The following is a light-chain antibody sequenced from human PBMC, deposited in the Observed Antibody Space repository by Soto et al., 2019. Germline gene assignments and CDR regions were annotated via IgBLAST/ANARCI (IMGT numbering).Light chain of an antibody. CDR1: QSVSSSY. J-gene: IGKJ5*01. CDR2: GAS. CDR3: LQYGSSPPIT. Sequence: EIVLTQSPGTLSLSPGERATLSCRASQSVSSSYLAWYQQKPGQAPRLLIYGASSRATGIPDRFSGSGSGTEVTLTISRQDSEDFAVYYCLQYGSSPPITFGLGTRLEIK. V-gene: IGKV3-20*01.